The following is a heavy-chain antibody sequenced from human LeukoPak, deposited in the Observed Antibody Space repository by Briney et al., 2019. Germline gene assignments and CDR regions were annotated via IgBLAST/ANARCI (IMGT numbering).Heavy chain of an antibody. CDR2: IKQDGSEK. CDR3: ARDDGITIFGVVIIPGGFDY. J-gene: IGHJ4*02. CDR1: GFTFSSYW. Sequence: GGSLRLSCAASGFTFSSYWMSWVRQAPGKGLEWVANIKQDGSEKYYVDSVKGRFTISRDNAKNSLYLQMNSLRAEDTAVYYCARDDGITIFGVVIIPGGFDYWGQGTLVTVSS. V-gene: IGHV3-7*01. D-gene: IGHD3-3*01.